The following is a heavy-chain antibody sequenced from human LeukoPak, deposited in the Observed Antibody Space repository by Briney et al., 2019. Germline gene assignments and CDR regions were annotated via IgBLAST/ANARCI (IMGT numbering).Heavy chain of an antibody. V-gene: IGHV1-2*02. Sequence: ASVKASCKASGYTFTGYYMHWVRQAPGQGLEWMGWINPNSGGTNYAQKFQGRVTMTRDTSISTAYMELSRLRSDDTAVYYCAREIVPSGSSLGFDYWGQGTLVTVSS. CDR3: AREIVPSGSSLGFDY. CDR1: GYTFTGYY. CDR2: INPNSGGT. D-gene: IGHD1-26*01. J-gene: IGHJ4*02.